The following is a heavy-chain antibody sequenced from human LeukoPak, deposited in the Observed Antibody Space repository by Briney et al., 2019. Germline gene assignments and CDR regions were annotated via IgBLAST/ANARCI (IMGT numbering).Heavy chain of an antibody. J-gene: IGHJ3*01. V-gene: IGHV1-18*01. Sequence: ASAKVSCTASGYSFSTFGITWVRQAPGQGLEWMGWISPYDDSTAYGQKFEGRVTMTRDTSTNTAYMELRSLTSDDTALYYCAKVDPPIAVGAPGDAFDLWGQGTMVIVSS. D-gene: IGHD6-19*01. CDR3: AKVDPPIAVGAPGDAFDL. CDR2: ISPYDDST. CDR1: GYSFSTFG.